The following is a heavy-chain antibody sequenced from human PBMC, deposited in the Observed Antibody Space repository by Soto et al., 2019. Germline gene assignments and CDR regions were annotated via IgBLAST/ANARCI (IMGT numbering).Heavy chain of an antibody. CDR3: ARDRXYCSGGSCYARGMDV. CDR1: GGSLSSYY. Sequence: PSETLSLTCTVSGGSLSSYYWSWIRQPPGKGLEWIGYIYYSGSTNYNPSLKSRVTISVDTSKNQFSLQLSSVTAADTAVYYCARDRXYCSGGSCYARGMDVWGQGTTVTVSS. J-gene: IGHJ6*02. V-gene: IGHV4-59*01. CDR2: IYYSGST. D-gene: IGHD2-15*01.